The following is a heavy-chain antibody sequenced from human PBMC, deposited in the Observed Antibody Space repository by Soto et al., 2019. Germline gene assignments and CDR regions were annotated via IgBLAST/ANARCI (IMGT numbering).Heavy chain of an antibody. J-gene: IGHJ4*02. CDR3: AMLSFPIDQ. Sequence: GGSLRLSCAASGFTFTAYTMNWVRQAPGKGLEWVASISGSTNYIYYADSVKGRFTISRDNVNNSLFLQMNSLRADDTALYYCAMLSFPIDQWGQGTLVTVSS. V-gene: IGHV3-21*01. CDR1: GFTFTAYT. CDR2: ISGSTNYI. D-gene: IGHD3-10*01.